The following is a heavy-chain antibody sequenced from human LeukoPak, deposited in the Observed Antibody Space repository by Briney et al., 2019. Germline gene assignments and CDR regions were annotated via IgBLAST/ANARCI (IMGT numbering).Heavy chain of an antibody. D-gene: IGHD6-13*01. J-gene: IGHJ5*02. CDR2: INPSGGST. Sequence: GASVKVSCKASGYTFTSYYMHWVRQAPGQGLEWMGIINPSGGSTSYAQKFQGRVTMTRDMSTSTAYMELSSLRSEDTAVYYCARGVLSVSSSTLWYWFDPWGQGTLVTVSS. CDR1: GYTFTSYY. CDR3: ARGVLSVSSSTLWYWFDP. V-gene: IGHV1-46*01.